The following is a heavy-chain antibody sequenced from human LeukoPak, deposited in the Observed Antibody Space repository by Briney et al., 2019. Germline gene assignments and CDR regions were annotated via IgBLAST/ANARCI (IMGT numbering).Heavy chain of an antibody. J-gene: IGHJ6*03. V-gene: IGHV3-7*01. CDR1: GFTFSSYW. CDR2: IKQDGSEK. Sequence: SGGSLRLSCAASGFTFSSYWMSWVRQAPGKGLEWVANIKQDGSEKYYVDSVKGRFTISRDNAKNSLYLQMNSLRAEDTAVYYCAKIPYGDYVLDYYYYMDVWGKGTTVTISS. D-gene: IGHD4-17*01. CDR3: AKIPYGDYVLDYYYYMDV.